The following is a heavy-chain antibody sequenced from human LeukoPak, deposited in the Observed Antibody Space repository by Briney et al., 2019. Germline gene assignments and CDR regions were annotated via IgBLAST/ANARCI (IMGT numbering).Heavy chain of an antibody. CDR1: GGSISSGDYY. Sequence: PSETLSLTCTVSGGSISSGDYYWSWIRQPPGKGLEWIGYIYYSGSTYYNPSLKSRVTTSVDTSKNQFSLQLNSVTPEDTAIYYCARASRDLIPLPDPLPAPRGDSYLYYMDVWGKGTTVTVSS. D-gene: IGHD3-16*01. V-gene: IGHV4-30-4*08. CDR3: ARASRDLIPLPDPLPAPRGDSYLYYMDV. J-gene: IGHJ6*03. CDR2: IYYSGST.